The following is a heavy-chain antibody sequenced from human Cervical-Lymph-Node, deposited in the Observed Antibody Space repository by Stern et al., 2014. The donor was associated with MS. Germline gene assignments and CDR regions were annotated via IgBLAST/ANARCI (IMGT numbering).Heavy chain of an antibody. D-gene: IGHD6-19*01. J-gene: IGHJ4*02. V-gene: IGHV1-46*01. CDR2: INPSGGST. CDR3: AREGVAGCFDY. CDR1: GYTFTSYY. Sequence: VQLVQSGAEVKKPGASVKVSCKASGYTFTSYYMHWVRQAAGQGLEWMGIINPSGGSTSYAQKFQGRVTMTRDTSTSTVYMELSSLRSEDTAVYYCAREGVAGCFDYWGQGTLVTVSS.